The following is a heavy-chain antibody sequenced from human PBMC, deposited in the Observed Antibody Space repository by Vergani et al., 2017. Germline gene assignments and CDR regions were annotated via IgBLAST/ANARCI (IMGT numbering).Heavy chain of an antibody. CDR1: GFTFGDYA. D-gene: IGHD6-13*01. CDR2: IRSIAYGGTT. J-gene: IGHJ6*02. V-gene: IGHV3-49*03. CDR3: TRGHRGVGRIAAAGRSYDYYGMDV. Sequence: EVQLVESGGGLVQPGRSLRLSCTASGFTFGDYAMSWFRQAPGKGLEWVGFIRSIAYGGTTEYAASVRGRFTISRDDSKSITYLQMNRLKTEDPAVYYCTRGHRGVGRIAAAGRSYDYYGMDVWGQGTTVTVSS.